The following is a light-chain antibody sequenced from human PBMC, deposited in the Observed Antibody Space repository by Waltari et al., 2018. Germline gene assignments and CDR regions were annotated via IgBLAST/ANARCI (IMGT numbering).Light chain of an antibody. J-gene: IGKJ1*01. CDR1: QSIRSN. CDR2: GAS. CDR3: QQYDNWLGT. V-gene: IGKV3-15*01. Sequence: EIVMTQSPATLSVFPGERATLSCRASQSIRSNLAWYQHKPGQAPRLLSYGASTRATGIPARFSGSGSGTEFTLTISSLQSEDFAVYFCQQYDNWLGTSGQGTKVEIK.